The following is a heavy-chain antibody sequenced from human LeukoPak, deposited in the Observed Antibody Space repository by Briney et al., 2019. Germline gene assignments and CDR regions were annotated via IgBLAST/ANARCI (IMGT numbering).Heavy chain of an antibody. Sequence: PGGSLRLSCAASGFTFSNAWMSWVRQAPGKGLEWVGRIKSKTVGGTTAYAAPGKGRFTISRDDSKNTLYLQMNSLKSEDTAVYYCSTDSARGVWAAAGRNWFDPWGQGTLVTVSS. D-gene: IGHD6-13*01. CDR3: STDSARGVWAAAGRNWFDP. CDR1: GFTFSNAW. J-gene: IGHJ5*02. CDR2: IKSKTVGGTT. V-gene: IGHV3-15*01.